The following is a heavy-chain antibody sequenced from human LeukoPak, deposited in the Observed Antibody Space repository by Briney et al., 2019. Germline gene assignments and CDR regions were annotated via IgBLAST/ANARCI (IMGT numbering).Heavy chain of an antibody. V-gene: IGHV5-51*01. Sequence: GESLKISCKGSGYRFTSYWIGWVRQMPGKGLEGMEIIYPGDSDTRYSPSFQGQVTISADKSISTAYLQWSSLKASDTAMYYCARRPRRDSSGWYFDYWGQGTLVTVSS. CDR3: ARRPRRDSSGWYFDY. CDR2: IYPGDSDT. D-gene: IGHD6-19*01. J-gene: IGHJ4*02. CDR1: GYRFTSYW.